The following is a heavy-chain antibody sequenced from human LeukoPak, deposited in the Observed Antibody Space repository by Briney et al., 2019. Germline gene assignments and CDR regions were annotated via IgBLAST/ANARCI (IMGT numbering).Heavy chain of an antibody. D-gene: IGHD6-13*01. Sequence: SETLSLTCTVSGGSINSGRYYWSWIRQPAGRGLEWIGHISTSGRTSYSPSLKSRVTISVDTSKNQFSLKMSSVSAADTAVYYCARLITPRIAAVRGYFDYWGQGTLVTVSS. V-gene: IGHV4-61*09. CDR2: ISTSGRT. J-gene: IGHJ4*02. CDR1: GGSINSGRYY. CDR3: ARLITPRIAAVRGYFDY.